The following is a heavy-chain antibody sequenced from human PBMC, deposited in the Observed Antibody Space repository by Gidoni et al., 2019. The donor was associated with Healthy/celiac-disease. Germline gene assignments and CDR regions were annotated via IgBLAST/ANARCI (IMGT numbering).Heavy chain of an antibody. CDR3: ARVRAGYCSSTSCSRHYYYYMDV. J-gene: IGHJ6*03. V-gene: IGHV4-34*01. CDR1: GGSFSGYY. CDR2: INHSGST. Sequence: QVQLQQWGAGLLKPSETLSLTCAVYGGSFSGYYWSWIRQPPGKGLEWIGEINHSGSTNYNPSLKSRVTISVDTSKNQFSLKLSAVTAADTAVYYWARVRAGYCSSTSCSRHYYYYMDVWGKGTTVTVSS. D-gene: IGHD2-2*01.